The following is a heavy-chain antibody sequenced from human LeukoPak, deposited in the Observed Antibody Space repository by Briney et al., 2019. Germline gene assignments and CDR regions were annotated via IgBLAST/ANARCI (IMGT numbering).Heavy chain of an antibody. CDR1: GYTLTELS. Sequence: ASVKVSCKVSGYTLTELSMHWERQAPGKGLEWMGGFDPEDGETIYAQKFQGRVTMTEDTSTDTAYIELSSLRSEDTAVYYCATSSGSYSVDAFDIWGQGTMVTVSS. V-gene: IGHV1-24*01. D-gene: IGHD1-26*01. J-gene: IGHJ3*02. CDR2: FDPEDGET. CDR3: ATSSGSYSVDAFDI.